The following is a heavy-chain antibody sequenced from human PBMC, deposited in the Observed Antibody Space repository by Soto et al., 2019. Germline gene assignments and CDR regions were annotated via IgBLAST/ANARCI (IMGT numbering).Heavy chain of an antibody. J-gene: IGHJ4*02. V-gene: IGHV3-30*03. Sequence: QSGGSLRLSCAASGFTFSNYGMHWVRQAPGKGLEWVAVISDDGVSKYYADSVQGRFTISRGNSESAVFLQMNSLRPDDTALYFCARAYYFGSGTSYTLYYWGQGTQVTVSS. CDR2: ISDDGVSK. D-gene: IGHD3-10*01. CDR1: GFTFSNYG. CDR3: ARAYYFGSGTSYTLYY.